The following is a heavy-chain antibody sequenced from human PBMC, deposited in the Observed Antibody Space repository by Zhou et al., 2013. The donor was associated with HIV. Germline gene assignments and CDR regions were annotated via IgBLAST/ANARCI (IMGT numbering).Heavy chain of an antibody. V-gene: IGHV1-2*02. D-gene: IGHD2-21*01. J-gene: IGHJ3*02. CDR2: INPNSGDT. Sequence: QVQLVQSGAEVKEPGASMKVSCKASGNTFTDYYIHWVRQAPGQGLEWMGWINPNSGDTKSAQNFQGRITMTRDTSTSTVYMELSSLRSEDTAVYYCARGIVVVLVYDAFDIWGQGTVVTVSS. CDR3: ARGIVVVLVYDAFDI. CDR1: GNTFTDYY.